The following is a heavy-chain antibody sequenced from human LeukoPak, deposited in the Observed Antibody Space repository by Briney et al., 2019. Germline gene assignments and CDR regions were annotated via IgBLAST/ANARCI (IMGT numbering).Heavy chain of an antibody. CDR3: VTQVHFPSRRTYNSVNKGSHS. J-gene: IGHJ4*02. V-gene: IGHV5-51*01. D-gene: IGHD2/OR15-2a*01. CDR2: IYPADSDT. CDR1: GYSFSSYW. Sequence: GESLTISCKGSGYSFSSYWIGWVRQMPGKSLEWMGIIYPADSDTRYNPSFKGQVTISADRSISTAYLQWSSLKASDTAMYFCVTQVHFPSRRTYNSVNKGSHSWGQGTLITVSS.